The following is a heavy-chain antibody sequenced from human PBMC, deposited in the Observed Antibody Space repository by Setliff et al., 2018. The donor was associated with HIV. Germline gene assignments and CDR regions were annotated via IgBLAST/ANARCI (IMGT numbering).Heavy chain of an antibody. CDR1: GDSVDSRDYY. Sequence: PSETLSLTCAVSGDSVDSRDYYWGWIRQPPGKGLEWIGNILYGGTTYYTPSLKSRVSISVDTSRNQFSLRLNSVTAADTAVYYCARPTTGLGGGAAFDIWGQGTMVT. CDR2: ILYGGTT. J-gene: IGHJ3*02. V-gene: IGHV4-39*01. CDR3: ARPTTGLGGGAAFDI. D-gene: IGHD2-8*01.